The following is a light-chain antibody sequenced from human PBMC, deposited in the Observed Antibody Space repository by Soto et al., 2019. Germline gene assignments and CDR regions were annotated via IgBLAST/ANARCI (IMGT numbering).Light chain of an antibody. CDR1: QSVTSTY. CDR3: NHYAST. Sequence: VLTQSPGTLSLSPGERATLSCRASQSVTSTYLAWYQQKPGQAPRLLIYGASSRATGVPDRFSGSGSGTDFTPTISRMEHEDFEVYFCNHYASTFGQGTKVDIK. V-gene: IGKV3-20*01. J-gene: IGKJ1*01. CDR2: GAS.